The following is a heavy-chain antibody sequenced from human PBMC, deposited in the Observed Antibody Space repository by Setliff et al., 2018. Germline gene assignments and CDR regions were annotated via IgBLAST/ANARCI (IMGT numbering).Heavy chain of an antibody. Sequence: YYWGWIRQPPGKGLEWLSKISGDGNTVYYADSVRGRLTISRDNAKNSLYMQLTSLRAEDTAVYYCARDGVFYAMDFWGQGTTVTVSS. J-gene: IGHJ6*02. CDR2: ISGDGNTV. V-gene: IGHV3-11*04. CDR3: ARDGVFYAMDF. CDR1: YY. D-gene: IGHD3-10*01.